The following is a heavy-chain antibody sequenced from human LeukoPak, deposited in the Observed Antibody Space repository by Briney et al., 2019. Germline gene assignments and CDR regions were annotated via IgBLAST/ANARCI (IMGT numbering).Heavy chain of an antibody. CDR3: ARGRYDILTGGGTSYYFDY. Sequence: ASVKVSCKASGYTFTSYDINWVRQATGQGLEWMGWMNPNSGNTGYAQKFQGRVTMTRNTSISTAYMELSSLRSEDTAVYYCARGRYDILTGGGTSYYFDYWGQRTLVTVSS. D-gene: IGHD3-9*01. J-gene: IGHJ4*02. CDR1: GYTFTSYD. V-gene: IGHV1-8*01. CDR2: MNPNSGNT.